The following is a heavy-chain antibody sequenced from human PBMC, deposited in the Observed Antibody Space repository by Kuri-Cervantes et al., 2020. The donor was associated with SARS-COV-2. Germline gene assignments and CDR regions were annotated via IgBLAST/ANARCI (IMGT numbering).Heavy chain of an antibody. CDR1: GFILRRYA. CDR3: ATTPRGPTGLVDYFDI. J-gene: IGHJ3*02. V-gene: IGHV3-23*01. D-gene: IGHD1-26*01. CDR2: ISGDGGST. Sequence: GGSLRLSCAASGFILRRYAMSWVRQAPGKGLEWVSAISGDGGSTWHADSVKGRFTVSRDNSKNTVYLQMNSLRAEDTALYYCATTPRGPTGLVDYFDIWGQGTMVTVSS.